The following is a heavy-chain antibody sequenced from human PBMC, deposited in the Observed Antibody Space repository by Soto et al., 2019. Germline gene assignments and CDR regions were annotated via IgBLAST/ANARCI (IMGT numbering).Heavy chain of an antibody. D-gene: IGHD3-22*01. J-gene: IGHJ3*02. V-gene: IGHV1-69*13. Sequence: ASVKVSCKASGGTFSSYAISWVREAPGQGLEWMGGIIPIFGTANYAQKFQGRVTITADESTSTAYMELSSLRSEDTAVYYCARDHYYDSSGYYYVGAFDIWGQGTMVTVSS. CDR2: IIPIFGTA. CDR1: GGTFSSYA. CDR3: ARDHYYDSSGYYYVGAFDI.